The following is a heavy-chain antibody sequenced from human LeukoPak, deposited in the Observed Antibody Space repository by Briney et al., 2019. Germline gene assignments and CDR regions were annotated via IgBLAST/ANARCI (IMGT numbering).Heavy chain of an antibody. D-gene: IGHD2-2*01. CDR2: LSSGVINK. V-gene: IGHV3-30*03. J-gene: IGHJ4*02. CDR3: ARDHAGSSRAFDY. CDR1: GVTFSTYG. Sequence: GGALRLSCAASGVTFSTYGIHWVRHAPGKGLEWGVLLSSGVINKHYADSVKGRSIISRDNSMNTLYMQMNRLGVEDTAVYYCARDHAGSSRAFDYWGQGTLVTVSS.